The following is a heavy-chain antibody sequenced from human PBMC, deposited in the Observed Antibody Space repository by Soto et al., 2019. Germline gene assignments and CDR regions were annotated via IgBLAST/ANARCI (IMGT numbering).Heavy chain of an antibody. V-gene: IGHV3-7*03. CDR2: INQDGSEK. J-gene: IGHJ4*02. CDR1: GFTFSDYW. CDR3: AKERVAAAYVETSPFDF. D-gene: IGHD2-15*01. Sequence: GGSLRLSCAASGFTFSDYWMTWVRQAPGKGLEWVANINQDGSEKYYVDSVKGRFTISRDNSKNTLYLHMNSLRAEDTARYYCAKERVAAAYVETSPFDFWGQETQVTVSS.